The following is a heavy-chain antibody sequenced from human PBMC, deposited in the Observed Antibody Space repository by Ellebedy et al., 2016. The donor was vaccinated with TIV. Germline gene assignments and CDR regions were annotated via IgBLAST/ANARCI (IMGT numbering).Heavy chain of an antibody. CDR3: ASSLTMLRGGMDV. V-gene: IGHV4-59*01. J-gene: IGHJ6*02. Sequence: MPSETLSLTCTVSGDSISSDSWSWIRQPPGKGLEWIGDIYYSGGPKYNPPLKSRVTISVNTSKNQFSLKLSSVTAADTAVYYCASSLTMLRGGMDVWGQGTTVTVSS. D-gene: IGHD3-10*01. CDR1: GDSISSDS. CDR2: IYYSGGP.